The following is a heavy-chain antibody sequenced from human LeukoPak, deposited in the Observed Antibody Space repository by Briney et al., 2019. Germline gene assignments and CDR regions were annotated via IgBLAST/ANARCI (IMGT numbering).Heavy chain of an antibody. V-gene: IGHV1-24*01. D-gene: IGHD5-18*01. CDR1: GYTLTELS. CDR2: FDPEDGET. J-gene: IGHJ4*02. Sequence: GASVKVSCKGSGYTLTELSMHWVRQAPGKGLEWMGGFDPEDGETIYAQKFQGRVTMTEDTSTDTAYMELSSLRSEDTAVYYCATLKRGYSYIFDYWGQGTLVTVSS. CDR3: ATLKRGYSYIFDY.